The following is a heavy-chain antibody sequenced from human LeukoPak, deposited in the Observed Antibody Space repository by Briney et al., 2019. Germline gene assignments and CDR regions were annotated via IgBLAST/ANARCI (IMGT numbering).Heavy chain of an antibody. CDR3: ARVTGYIVEDYFDY. D-gene: IGHD3-22*01. CDR1: GGSISDYY. Sequence: SETLSLTCTVSGGSISDYYWSWIRQPPGKRLEWIGYIISSGTINYNPSLKSRVTISIDTSKNQFSLRLSSVTAADTAVYYCARVTGYIVEDYFDYWGQGTLVTVSS. J-gene: IGHJ4*02. CDR2: IISSGTI. V-gene: IGHV4-59*01.